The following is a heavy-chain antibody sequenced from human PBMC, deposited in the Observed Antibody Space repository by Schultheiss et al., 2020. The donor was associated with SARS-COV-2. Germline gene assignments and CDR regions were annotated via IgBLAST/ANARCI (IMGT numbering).Heavy chain of an antibody. D-gene: IGHD6-19*01. CDR2: IYYSGST. V-gene: IGHV4-31*03. CDR1: GGSISSGGYY. CDR3: ARHGSSYSSGWSHPYNWFDP. J-gene: IGHJ5*02. Sequence: SETLSLTCTVSGGSISSGGYYWSWIRQHPGKGLEWIGYIYYSGSTYYNPSLKSRVTISVDTSKNQFSLKLSSVTAADTAVYYCARHGSSYSSGWSHPYNWFDPWGQGTLVTVSS.